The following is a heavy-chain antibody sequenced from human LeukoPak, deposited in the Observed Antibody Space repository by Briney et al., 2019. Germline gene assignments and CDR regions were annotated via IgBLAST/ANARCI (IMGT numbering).Heavy chain of an antibody. J-gene: IGHJ6*03. Sequence: GGSLRLSCAASGFTFSSYSMNWVRQAPGKGLEWVSSISGSGNYIYYADSVQGRFTISRDNAKNSLYLQMNSLRAEDTAVYYCARVGYTNSFGYYYYYMDVWAKGTMVTVSS. D-gene: IGHD4-11*01. CDR1: GFTFSSYS. V-gene: IGHV3-21*01. CDR3: ARVGYTNSFGYYYYYMDV. CDR2: ISGSGNYI.